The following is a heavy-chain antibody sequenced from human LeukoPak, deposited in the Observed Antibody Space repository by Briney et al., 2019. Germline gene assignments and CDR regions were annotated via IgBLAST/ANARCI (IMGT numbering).Heavy chain of an antibody. CDR1: GGSISNYD. V-gene: IGHV4-59*01. Sequence: SETLSLTCTVSGGSISNYDWSWIRQSPGKGLEWIGYIYYSGSTSYNPYLKRRVPISVDTSKNQFSLKLDSVVAADTAVYYCARSYAFSGTYSAFYLDNGGQEALVTVSS. CDR3: ARSYAFSGTYSAFYLDN. J-gene: IGHJ4*02. CDR2: IYYSGST. D-gene: IGHD1-26*01.